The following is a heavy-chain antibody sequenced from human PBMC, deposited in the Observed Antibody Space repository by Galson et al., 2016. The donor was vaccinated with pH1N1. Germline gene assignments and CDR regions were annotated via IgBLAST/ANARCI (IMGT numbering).Heavy chain of an antibody. CDR3: AREGITVFGVSL. Sequence: SLRLSCAGSGFIFSSSSMNWVRQAPGKGLEWVSSINRNGNNVFYAESMKGRFTTSRDNAKNSLYLQVDSLGREDRAIYFCAREGITVFGVSLWCPGTTVVVSS. J-gene: IGHJ6*02. V-gene: IGHV3-21*01. CDR1: GFIFSSSS. CDR2: INRNGNNV. D-gene: IGHD3-3*01.